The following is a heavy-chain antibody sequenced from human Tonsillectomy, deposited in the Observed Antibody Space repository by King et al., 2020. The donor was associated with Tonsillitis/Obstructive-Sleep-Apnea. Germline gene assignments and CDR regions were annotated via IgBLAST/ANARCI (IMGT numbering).Heavy chain of an antibody. CDR2: IRSKANSYAT. J-gene: IGHJ4*02. CDR3: RCGGD. V-gene: IGHV3-73*01. CDR1: GVTFSGSA. Sequence: VQLVESGGGLVQPGGSLKLSCAASGVTFSGSAMHWVRQASGKGLEWVGRIRSKANSYATAYAASVKGRFTISRDDSKNTAYLQMNSLKTEDTAVYYCRCGGDWGQGTLVTVSS. D-gene: IGHD2-21*01.